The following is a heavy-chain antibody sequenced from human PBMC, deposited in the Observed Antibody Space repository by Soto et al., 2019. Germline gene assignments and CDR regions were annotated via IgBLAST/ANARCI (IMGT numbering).Heavy chain of an antibody. CDR1: GYTFSSYS. J-gene: IGHJ5*02. CDR2: ISGYNGNT. CDR3: ARDWGSISARGWFDP. Sequence: QLVQSGPEVKKPGASVKVSCKASGYTFSSYSITWVRQAPGQGLEWMGWISGYNGNTNYVQNLQGRVTMTTDTATSTAYMELRILRSDDTAVYYCARDWGSISARGWFDPWGQGTLVTVSS. D-gene: IGHD6-6*01. V-gene: IGHV1-18*04.